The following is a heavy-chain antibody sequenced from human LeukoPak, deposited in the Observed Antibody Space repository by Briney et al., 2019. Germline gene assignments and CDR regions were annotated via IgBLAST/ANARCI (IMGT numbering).Heavy chain of an antibody. CDR2: ISYDGSNK. CDR3: AKDRSFRLGAFDI. J-gene: IGHJ3*02. D-gene: IGHD1-26*01. Sequence: GGSLRLSCAASGFTFSSYGMHWVRLAPGKGLEWVAVISYDGSNKYYADSVKGRFTISRDNSKNTLYLQMNSLRAEDTAVYYCAKDRSFRLGAFDIWGQGTMVTVSS. V-gene: IGHV3-30*18. CDR1: GFTFSSYG.